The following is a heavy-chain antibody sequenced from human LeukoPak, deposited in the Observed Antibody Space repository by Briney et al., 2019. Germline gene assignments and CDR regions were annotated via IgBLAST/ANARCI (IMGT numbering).Heavy chain of an antibody. V-gene: IGHV1-8*02. CDR2: MNPNSGNT. D-gene: IGHD3-22*01. CDR1: GYTFTSYG. CDR3: AISDYYDSSGYLDY. Sequence: GASVKVSCKASGYTFTSYGINWVRQATGQGLEWMGWMNPNSGNTGYAQKFQGRVTMTRNTSISTAYMELSSLRSEDTAVYYCAISDYYDSSGYLDYWGQGTLVTVSS. J-gene: IGHJ4*02.